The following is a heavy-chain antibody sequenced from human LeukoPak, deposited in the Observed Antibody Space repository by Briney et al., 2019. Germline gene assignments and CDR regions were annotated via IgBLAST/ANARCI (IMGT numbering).Heavy chain of an antibody. V-gene: IGHV4-30-4*01. CDR1: GGSISSGDYY. D-gene: IGHD3-22*01. Sequence: PSETLSLTCTVSGGSISSGDYYWSWIRQPPGQGLEWIGYIYHSGSTHFNPSLKSRVTISVDTSKNQFSLKLSSVTAADTAVYFCARGPDSSGYYYFDYWGQGTLVTVSS. J-gene: IGHJ4*02. CDR3: ARGPDSSGYYYFDY. CDR2: IYHSGST.